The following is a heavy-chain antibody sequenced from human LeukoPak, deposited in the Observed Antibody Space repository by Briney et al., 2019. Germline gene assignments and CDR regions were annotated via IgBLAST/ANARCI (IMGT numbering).Heavy chain of an antibody. Sequence: ASVKVSCKASGGTFSSYAISWVRQAPGQGLEWMGGIVPIFGTANFAQKFQGRVTITADKSTSTAYMELRSLRSDDTAVYYCARDYLSSVYCSGGSCPRGRWFDPWGQGTLVTVSS. CDR2: IVPIFGTA. D-gene: IGHD2-15*01. CDR1: GGTFSSYA. J-gene: IGHJ5*02. CDR3: ARDYLSSVYCSGGSCPRGRWFDP. V-gene: IGHV1-69*06.